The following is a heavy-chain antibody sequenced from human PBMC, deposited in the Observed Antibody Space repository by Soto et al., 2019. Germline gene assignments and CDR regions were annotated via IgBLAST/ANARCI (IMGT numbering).Heavy chain of an antibody. V-gene: IGHV3-21*01. D-gene: IGHD4-17*01. J-gene: IGHJ4*02. CDR2: ISSSSIYI. Sequence: GGSLRLSCAASGFTFSSYSMNWVRQAPGKGLEWVSCISSSSIYISYADSVKGRFTTSRDNAKNSLYLQMNSLRAEDTAVYYCARSPPRSTVTTGDLWGQGALVTVSS. CDR1: GFTFSSYS. CDR3: ARSPPRSTVTTGDL.